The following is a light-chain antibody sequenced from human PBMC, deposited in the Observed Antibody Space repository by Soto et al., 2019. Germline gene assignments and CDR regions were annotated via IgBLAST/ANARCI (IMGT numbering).Light chain of an antibody. CDR3: SSYASSTTPVV. CDR1: SSDIGGYNY. CDR2: DVS. Sequence: QSALTQPASVSGSPGQSIAISCTGTSSDIGGYNYVSWYQHHPGKAPKLMIYDVSNRPSGVSNRFSGSKSDNTASLPISGRQAEDEADYYCSSYASSTTPVVFGGGTKLTVL. V-gene: IGLV2-14*03. J-gene: IGLJ2*01.